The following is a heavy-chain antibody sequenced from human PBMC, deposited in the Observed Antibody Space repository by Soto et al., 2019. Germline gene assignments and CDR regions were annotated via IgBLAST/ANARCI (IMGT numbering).Heavy chain of an antibody. D-gene: IGHD4-17*01. V-gene: IGHV1-18*01. CDR3: ARSGTGDYDY. CDR1: GYTFTTYG. J-gene: IGHJ4*02. Sequence: QVQLVQSGAEVKKPGASVKVSCKASGYTFTTYGVTWVRXXPGQGLEWMGWISVYNGNTNHAQKLQGRVTMTTDTSTSTXYXXXXSLXXDDTAVYYCARSGTGDYDYWGQGTLVTVSS. CDR2: ISVYNGNT.